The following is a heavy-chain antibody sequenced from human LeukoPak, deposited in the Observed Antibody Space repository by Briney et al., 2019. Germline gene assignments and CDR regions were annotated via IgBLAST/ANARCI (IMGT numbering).Heavy chain of an antibody. Sequence: PSETLSLTRTVSRGSIGYYFWIWIRQPPGKGLEWIGYISYSGSNYNPSLKSRVSQSVDTSKNQFSLKLSSVTAADTAVYYCARRGYGADYFDYWGQGTLVTVSS. CDR1: RGSIGYYF. J-gene: IGHJ4*02. CDR2: ISYSGS. D-gene: IGHD4-17*01. V-gene: IGHV4-59*08. CDR3: ARRGYGADYFDY.